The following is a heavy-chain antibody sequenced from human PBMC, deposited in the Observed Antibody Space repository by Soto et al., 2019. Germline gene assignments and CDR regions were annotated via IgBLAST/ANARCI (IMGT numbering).Heavy chain of an antibody. Sequence: GASVKVSCKASGYTFTSYAMHWVRQAPGQRLEWMGWINAGNGNTKYSQKFQGRVTITRDTSASTAYMELSSLRSEDTAVYYCARVVLRSITIFGVVTPAQDYYYMDVWGKGTTVTVSS. J-gene: IGHJ6*03. CDR3: ARVVLRSITIFGVVTPAQDYYYMDV. CDR2: INAGNGNT. V-gene: IGHV1-3*01. D-gene: IGHD3-3*01. CDR1: GYTFTSYA.